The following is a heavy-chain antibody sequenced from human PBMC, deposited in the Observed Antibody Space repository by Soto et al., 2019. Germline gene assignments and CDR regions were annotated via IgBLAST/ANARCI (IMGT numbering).Heavy chain of an antibody. V-gene: IGHV4-61*01. Sequence: SETLSLTCTVSGGSVSSSSYYWSWIRQPPGKGLEWIGYIYYSGSTNYNPSLKSRVTISVDMSKNQFSLKLSSVTAADTAVYYCARVARNYYDSSGYLDYWGQGTLVTVSS. J-gene: IGHJ4*02. D-gene: IGHD3-22*01. CDR1: GGSVSSSSYY. CDR3: ARVARNYYDSSGYLDY. CDR2: IYYSGST.